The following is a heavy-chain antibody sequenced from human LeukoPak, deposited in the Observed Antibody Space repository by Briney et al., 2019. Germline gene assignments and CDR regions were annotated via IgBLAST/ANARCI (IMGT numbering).Heavy chain of an antibody. V-gene: IGHV4-34*01. CDR3: AREGPILLCVGERRLTTNWFDP. CDR1: GGSFSGYY. J-gene: IGHJ5*02. D-gene: IGHD3-10*01. CDR2: INHSGST. Sequence: SETLSLTCAVYGGSFSGYYWSWIRQPPGKGLEWLGEINHSGSTNYNPSLKSRVTISVDTSKNQFSLKLSSVTAADTAVYYCAREGPILLCVGERRLTTNWFDPWGQGTLVTVSS.